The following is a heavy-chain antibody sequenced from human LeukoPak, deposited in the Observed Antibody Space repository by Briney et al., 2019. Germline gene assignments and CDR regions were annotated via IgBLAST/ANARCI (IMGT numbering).Heavy chain of an antibody. V-gene: IGHV3-23*01. J-gene: IGHJ4*02. CDR3: AKGHSSGWYALSL. CDR1: GFTFSNYA. D-gene: IGHD6-13*01. Sequence: PGGSLRLSCAASGFTFSNYAMDWVRQAPGKGLEWVSSITGTGGSTYYADSVEGRFTISRDNSKNTLYLQMNSLRAEDTAVYYCAKGHSSGWYALSLWGQGTLVTVSS. CDR2: ITGTGGST.